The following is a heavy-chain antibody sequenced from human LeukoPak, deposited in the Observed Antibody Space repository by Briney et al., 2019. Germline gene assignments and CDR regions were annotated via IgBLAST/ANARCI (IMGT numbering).Heavy chain of an antibody. CDR2: INPNSGGT. J-gene: IGHJ5*02. V-gene: IGHV1-2*02. CDR3: AREKEITMIVVVIKGWFDP. Sequence: ASVKVSCKASGYTFTGYYMHWVRQAPGQGLEWMGWINPNSGGTNYAQKFQGRVTMTRDTSISTAYMELSRLRSDDTAVYYCAREKEITMIVVVIKGWFDPWGQGTLVTVSS. D-gene: IGHD3-22*01. CDR1: GYTFTGYY.